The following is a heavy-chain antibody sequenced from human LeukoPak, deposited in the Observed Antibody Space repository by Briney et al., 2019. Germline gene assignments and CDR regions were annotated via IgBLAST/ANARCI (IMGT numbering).Heavy chain of an antibody. CDR3: VSRDYYGSEDY. V-gene: IGHV3-7*01. CDR1: GFIFSSFW. CDR2: IKQDGSKK. D-gene: IGHD3-10*01. J-gene: IGHJ4*02. Sequence: GGSLRLSCTASGFIFSSFWMGWVRQAPGKGPEWVADIKQDGSKKYYVDSVKGRFTISRDNAKNSLYLQLNSLRAEDTAVYYCVSRDYYGSEDYWGQGTLVTVSS.